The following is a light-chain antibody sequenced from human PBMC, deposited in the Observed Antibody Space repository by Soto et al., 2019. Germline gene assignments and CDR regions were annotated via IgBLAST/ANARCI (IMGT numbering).Light chain of an antibody. V-gene: IGLV2-14*01. J-gene: IGLJ2*01. CDR2: DVS. CDR3: SSYTSSSTLEV. CDR1: SSDVGGYNF. Sequence: QSVLTQPASVSGSPGQSITISCTGTSSDVGGYNFVSWYQLHPGKAPKLMIYDVSNRPSGVSDRFSGSKSGNTASLTISGFQAEDEADYYCSSYTSSSTLEVFGGGTKLTVL.